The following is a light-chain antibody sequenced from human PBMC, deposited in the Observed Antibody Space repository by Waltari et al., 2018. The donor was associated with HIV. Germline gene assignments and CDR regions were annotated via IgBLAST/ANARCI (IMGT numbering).Light chain of an antibody. Sequence: QSALTQPRSVSGSPGQSVTISCTGTSSDVGGYNYVSWYQQHTGKAPKLMIYDVSKRPSGVPDRFSGSKSGNTASLTISGLQAEDEADYYCCSYAGSYTVYVFGTGTKVTVL. CDR3: CSYAGSYTVYV. J-gene: IGLJ1*01. CDR1: SSDVGGYNY. CDR2: DVS. V-gene: IGLV2-11*01.